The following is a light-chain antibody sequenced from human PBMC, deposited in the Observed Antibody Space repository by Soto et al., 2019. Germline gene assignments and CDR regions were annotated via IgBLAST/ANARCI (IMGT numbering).Light chain of an antibody. CDR3: QQSYSTPRFT. V-gene: IGKV1-39*01. CDR1: QSISSY. CDR2: AAS. Sequence: DIQMTQSPSSLSASVGDRVTITCRASQSISSYLNWYQQKPGKAPKLLIYAASSLQSGVPSRFSGSGSGTDFTLTISSLQPEDFGTYYCQQSYSTPRFTFGPGTKVDIK. J-gene: IGKJ3*01.